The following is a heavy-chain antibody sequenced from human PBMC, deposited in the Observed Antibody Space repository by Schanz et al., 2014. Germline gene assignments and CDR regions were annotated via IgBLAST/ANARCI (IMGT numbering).Heavy chain of an antibody. CDR1: GFTFTNYA. Sequence: EVQLLESGGGLVQPGGSLRLSCAASGFTFTNYAMSWVRQAPGKGLEWVSLISGSGDTAYYADSVKGRFTISRDNFKGALYLQKSSLRAEDAAVYYCAKQHIVPGVIYRNWFESWGQGTLVTVSS. CDR2: ISGSGDTA. CDR3: AKQHIVPGVIYRNWFES. D-gene: IGHD3-10*01. V-gene: IGHV3-23*01. J-gene: IGHJ5*01.